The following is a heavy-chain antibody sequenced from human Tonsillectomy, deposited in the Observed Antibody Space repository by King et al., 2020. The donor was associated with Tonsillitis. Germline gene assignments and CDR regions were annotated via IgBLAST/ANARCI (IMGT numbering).Heavy chain of an antibody. J-gene: IGHJ4*02. D-gene: IGHD3-3*01. V-gene: IGHV3-23*04. CDR2: ISGSDAGT. Sequence: VQLVESGGGLVQPGGSLRLSCAASGFTFSSYAMSWVRQAPGKGLEWVSSISGSDAGTYYADSVKGRFTISRDNSKKTLCLQMNSLRAEDTAIYYCALNSIFDQEEASFDYWGQGTLVTVSS. CDR1: GFTFSSYA. CDR3: ALNSIFDQEEASFDY.